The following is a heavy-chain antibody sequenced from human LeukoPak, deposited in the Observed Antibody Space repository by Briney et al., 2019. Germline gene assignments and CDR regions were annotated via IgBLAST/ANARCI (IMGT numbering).Heavy chain of an antibody. Sequence: GGSLRLSCAASGFTFSSYTMSWVRQAPGKGLEWVSAISGSGGITFYADSVKGRFTISRDNSENKLYLQMNSLRAEDTAVYYCAREIAAAAGWGQGTLVTVSS. V-gene: IGHV3-23*01. D-gene: IGHD6-13*01. CDR2: ISGSGGIT. CDR3: AREIAAAAG. J-gene: IGHJ4*02. CDR1: GFTFSSYT.